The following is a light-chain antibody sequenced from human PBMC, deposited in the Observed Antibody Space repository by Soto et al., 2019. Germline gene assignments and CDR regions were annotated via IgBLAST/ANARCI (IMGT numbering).Light chain of an antibody. J-gene: IGKJ3*01. CDR1: QSVSSY. V-gene: IGKV3-11*01. CDR3: QQRSNWPPWFT. CDR2: DAS. Sequence: EIVLTQSPATLSLSPGERATLSCRASQSVSSYLALYQQKPGQAPRLLIYDASNRATGIPARFSGSGSGTDIAIAISSLEREDFAIDYCQQRSNWPPWFTFGPGTKVDIK.